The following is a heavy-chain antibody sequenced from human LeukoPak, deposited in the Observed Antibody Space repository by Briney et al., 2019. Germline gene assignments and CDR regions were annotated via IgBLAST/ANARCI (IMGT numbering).Heavy chain of an antibody. CDR1: GFTFSSNP. J-gene: IGHJ4*02. D-gene: IGHD1-1*01. Sequence: GGSLRFPCAGSGFTFSSNPLSWVRQAPGKGLEWVSAINPSGGNTYYADSVRGRFTISRDNSKNTLYLQMNTLRAEDTAVYYCATTKQARRYFDYWGQGTLVTVSS. CDR2: INPSGGNT. V-gene: IGHV3-23*01. CDR3: ATTKQARRYFDY.